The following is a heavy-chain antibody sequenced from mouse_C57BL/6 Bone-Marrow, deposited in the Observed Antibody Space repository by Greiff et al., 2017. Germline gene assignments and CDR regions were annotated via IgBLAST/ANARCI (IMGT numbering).Heavy chain of an antibody. CDR3: ARDDTTVVATVAMDY. Sequence: EVKVVESGGGLVQSGRSLRLSCATSGFTFSDFYMEWVRQAPGKGLEWIAASRNKANDYTTEYSASVKGRFIVSRDTSQSILYLQMNALRAEDTAIYYCARDDTTVVATVAMDYWGQGTSVTVSS. CDR1: GFTFSDFY. J-gene: IGHJ4*01. D-gene: IGHD1-1*01. CDR2: SRNKANDYTT. V-gene: IGHV7-1*01.